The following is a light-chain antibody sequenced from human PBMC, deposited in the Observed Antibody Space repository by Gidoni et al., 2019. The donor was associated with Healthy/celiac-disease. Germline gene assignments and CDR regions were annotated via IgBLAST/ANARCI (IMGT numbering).Light chain of an antibody. CDR1: QSVLYSSNNKNY. Sequence: DIVMTQSPDSLDVSLGERATINYKSSQSVLYSSNNKNYLAWYQQKPGQPPKLLIYWASTRESGVPSRFSGSGSGTDFTLTISSLQAEDVAVYYCQQYYSTPYTFGQGTKLEIK. V-gene: IGKV4-1*01. J-gene: IGKJ2*01. CDR3: QQYYSTPYT. CDR2: WAS.